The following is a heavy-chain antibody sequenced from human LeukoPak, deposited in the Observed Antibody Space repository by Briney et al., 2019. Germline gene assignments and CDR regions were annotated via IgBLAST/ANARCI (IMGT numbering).Heavy chain of an antibody. CDR2: IWYDGSNK. J-gene: IGHJ6*02. Sequence: GRSLSLSCAASGFTFSSYGMHWVRQAPGKGLEWVAVIWYDGSNKYYADSVKGRFTISRDNSKNTLYLQMNSLRAEDTAVYYCARGGLDSYGRNYGMDVWGQGTTVTVSS. CDR3: ARGGLDSYGRNYGMDV. CDR1: GFTFSSYG. V-gene: IGHV3-33*01. D-gene: IGHD5-18*01.